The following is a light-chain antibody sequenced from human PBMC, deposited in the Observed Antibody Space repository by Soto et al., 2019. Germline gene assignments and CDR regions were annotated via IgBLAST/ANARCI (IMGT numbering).Light chain of an antibody. CDR2: EVS. CDR3: SSYTTGTTLRV. CDR1: SRDVGGYNY. J-gene: IGLJ1*01. V-gene: IGLV2-14*03. Sequence: QSALTQPASVSGSPGQSINISCTGTSRDVGGYNYVSWYQQHPGKAPTVMIYEVSNRPSGVSSRFSGFKSGNTASLTISGLQAEDEADYYCSSYTTGTTLRVFGTGTKGTVL.